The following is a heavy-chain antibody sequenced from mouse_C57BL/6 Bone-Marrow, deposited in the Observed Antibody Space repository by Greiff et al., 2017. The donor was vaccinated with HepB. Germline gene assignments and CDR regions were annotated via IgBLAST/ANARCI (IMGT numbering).Heavy chain of an antibody. J-gene: IGHJ3*01. CDR3: ARSDRGGFY. CDR2: IYPSDSET. V-gene: IGHV1-61*01. Sequence: VQLQESGAELVRPGSSVKLSCKASGYTFTSYWMDWVKQRPGQGLEWIGNIYPSDSETHYNQKFKDKATLTVDKSSSTAYMQLSSLTSEDSAVYYCARSDRGGFYWGQGTLVTVSA. CDR1: GYTFTSYW.